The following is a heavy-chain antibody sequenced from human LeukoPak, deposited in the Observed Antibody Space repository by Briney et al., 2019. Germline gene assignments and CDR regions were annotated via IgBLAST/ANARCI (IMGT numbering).Heavy chain of an antibody. V-gene: IGHV3-66*01. CDR1: GFTFSSNY. CDR3: ARGSPVAAPWGAFDI. J-gene: IGHJ3*02. Sequence: GGSLRLSCAASGFTFSSNYMSWVRQAPGKGLEWVSVIYSGGSTYYADSVKGRFTISRDNAKNTVYLQMNSLRGEDTAVYYCARGSPVAAPWGAFDIWGQGTMVTVSS. D-gene: IGHD1-26*01. CDR2: IYSGGST.